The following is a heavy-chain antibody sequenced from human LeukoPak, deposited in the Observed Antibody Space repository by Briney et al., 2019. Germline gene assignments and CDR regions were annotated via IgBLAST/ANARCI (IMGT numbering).Heavy chain of an antibody. CDR1: GVSISSGGYY. D-gene: IGHD3-22*01. J-gene: IGHJ3*02. V-gene: IGHV4-31*03. CDR3: ARVYYYDSSGYYYYAFDI. CDR2: IYYSGST. Sequence: PSETLSLTCTVSGVSISSGGYYWRWIRQHPEKGLEWIGYIYYSGSTYYNPSLKSRVTVSVDTSKNQFSLKLSSVTAADTAVYYCARVYYYDSSGYYYYAFDIWGQGTMVTVSS.